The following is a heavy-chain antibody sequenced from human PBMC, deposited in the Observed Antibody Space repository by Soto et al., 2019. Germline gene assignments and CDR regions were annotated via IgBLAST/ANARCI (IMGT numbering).Heavy chain of an antibody. V-gene: IGHV3-21*01. D-gene: IGHD3-22*01. CDR1: GFTFSSYS. J-gene: IGHJ6*02. Sequence: EVQLVESGGGLVKPGGSLRLSCAASGFTFSSYSMNWVRQAPGKGLEWVSSISSSSSYIYYADSVKGRFTISRDNAKNSLYLQMNSLRAEDTAVYYCARVVDYDDPYDYYGMDVWGQGTTVTVSS. CDR3: ARVVDYDDPYDYYGMDV. CDR2: ISSSSSYI.